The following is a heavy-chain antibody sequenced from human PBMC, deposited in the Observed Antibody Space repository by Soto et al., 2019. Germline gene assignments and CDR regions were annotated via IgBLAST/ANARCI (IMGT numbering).Heavy chain of an antibody. CDR3: ARSRITMVRGSYYFDY. D-gene: IGHD3-10*01. Sequence: SETLSLTGAVYGGSFSGYYWSLIRQPPGKGLEWIGEINHSVSTNYNPSLKSRVTISVDTSKNQFSLKLSSVTAADTAVYYCARSRITMVRGSYYFDYWGQGTLVTVSS. V-gene: IGHV4-34*01. CDR1: GGSFSGYY. CDR2: INHSVST. J-gene: IGHJ4*02.